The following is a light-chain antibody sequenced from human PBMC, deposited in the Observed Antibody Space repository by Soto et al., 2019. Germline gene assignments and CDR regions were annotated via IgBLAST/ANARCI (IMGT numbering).Light chain of an antibody. J-gene: IGLJ2*01. V-gene: IGLV2-23*02. CDR2: EAD. CDR3: CSYLGYSTFVI. CDR1: NSDVGRYNL. Sequence: QSALTQPASVSGSPGQSITISCTGANSDVGRYNLISWYQQRPGKAPQLIIYEADKRPSGVSNRFSGSKSGNTASLTISGLQADDEADYHCCSYLGYSTFVIFGGGTQLTVL.